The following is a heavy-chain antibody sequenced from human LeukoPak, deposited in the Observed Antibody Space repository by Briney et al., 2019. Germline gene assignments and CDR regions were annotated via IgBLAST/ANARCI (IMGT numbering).Heavy chain of an antibody. Sequence: ASVKVSCKASGYTFTDYYIHWVRQAPGQGLEWMGRINPNSGGTNYAQKFQGRVTMTRDTSISTANMELSRLKSDDTAVYYCARSGGYDSTFDYWGQGTLVTVSS. CDR2: INPNSGGT. V-gene: IGHV1-2*06. D-gene: IGHD3-22*01. J-gene: IGHJ4*02. CDR1: GYTFTDYY. CDR3: ARSGGYDSTFDY.